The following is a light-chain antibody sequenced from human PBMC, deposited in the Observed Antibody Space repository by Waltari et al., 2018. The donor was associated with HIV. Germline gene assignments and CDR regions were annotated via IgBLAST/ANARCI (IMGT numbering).Light chain of an antibody. CDR1: SSNIGDNY. CDR2: RSN. J-gene: IGLJ1*01. V-gene: IGLV1-47*01. Sequence: QPVLTQPPSASGTPGQRVTISCSGSSSNIGDNYVYWYQQLPDTAPKLLIYRSNPRPSGVPDRFSGSKSDTSASLAISGLRSDDEADYYCAAWDDSLSGYVFGTGTKVTVL. CDR3: AAWDDSLSGYV.